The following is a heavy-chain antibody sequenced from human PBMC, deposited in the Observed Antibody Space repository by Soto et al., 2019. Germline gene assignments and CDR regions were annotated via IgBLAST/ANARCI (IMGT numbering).Heavy chain of an antibody. J-gene: IGHJ4*01. CDR3: ARHVEWEIFYYFEH. Sequence: SETLSLTCTVSGGSISSTSSYWGWVRQPPGKGLEWIGSFFYNKNTYYNPSLKSRVTISVDTSKMQFSLNLTPVTAADTAVYYCARHVEWEIFYYFEHWGQGTPVTVSS. V-gene: IGHV4-39*01. CDR1: GGSISSTSSY. D-gene: IGHD3-9*01. CDR2: FFYNKNT.